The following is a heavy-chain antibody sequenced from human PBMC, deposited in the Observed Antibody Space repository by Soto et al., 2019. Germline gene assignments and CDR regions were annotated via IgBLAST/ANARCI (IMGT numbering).Heavy chain of an antibody. D-gene: IGHD3-10*01. CDR2: IYYSGST. CDR1: GGSISSSSYY. Sequence: PSETLSLTCTVSGGSISSSSYYWGWIRQPPGKGLEWIGSIYYSGSTYYNPSLKSRVTISVDTSKNQFSLKLSSVTAADTAVYYCARNGYGSGSIYKLQYHYYGMDVWGQGTTVTVS. CDR3: ARNGYGSGSIYKLQYHYYGMDV. J-gene: IGHJ6*02. V-gene: IGHV4-39*01.